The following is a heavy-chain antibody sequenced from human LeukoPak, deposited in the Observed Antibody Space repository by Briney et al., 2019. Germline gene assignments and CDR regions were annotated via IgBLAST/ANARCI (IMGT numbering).Heavy chain of an antibody. CDR1: GFTFSSYW. Sequence: PGGSLRLSCAASGFTFSSYWMHWVRQAPGRGLVWASRINSDGSSTSYADSVKGRFTISRDNAKNTLYLQMNSLRAEDTAVYYCARSEGTTWIQLWSPFDYWGQGTLVTVSS. V-gene: IGHV3-74*01. CDR2: INSDGSST. D-gene: IGHD5-18*01. CDR3: ARSEGTTWIQLWSPFDY. J-gene: IGHJ4*02.